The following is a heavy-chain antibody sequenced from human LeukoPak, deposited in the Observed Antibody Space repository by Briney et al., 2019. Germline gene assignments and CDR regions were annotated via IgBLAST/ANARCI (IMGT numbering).Heavy chain of an antibody. CDR1: GFTFSSYA. D-gene: IGHD1-26*01. CDR2: ISGSGGST. V-gene: IGHV3-23*01. CDR3: ARAPSIVGPYQSTGAFDI. J-gene: IGHJ3*02. Sequence: GGSLRLSCAASGFTFSSYAMSWVRQAPGKGLEWVSAISGSGGSTYYADSVKGRFTISRDNAKNSLYLQMNSLRAEDTAVYYCARAPSIVGPYQSTGAFDIWGQGTMVTVSS.